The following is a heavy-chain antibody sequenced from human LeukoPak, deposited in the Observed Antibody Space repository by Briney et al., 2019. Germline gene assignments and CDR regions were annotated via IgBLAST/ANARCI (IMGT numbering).Heavy chain of an antibody. CDR2: ISSDGSIT. D-gene: IGHD3-10*01. J-gene: IGHJ4*02. V-gene: IGHV3-74*01. CDR3: ARHLNYYLDY. Sequence: GGSLSLSCAASGFTFSTYWMHWVCQAPGKGLVWVSRISSDGSITGYADSVKGRFTISRDNAKNTLYLQMNSLRAEDTAVYYCARHLNYYLDYWGQGTLVTVSS. CDR1: GFTFSTYW.